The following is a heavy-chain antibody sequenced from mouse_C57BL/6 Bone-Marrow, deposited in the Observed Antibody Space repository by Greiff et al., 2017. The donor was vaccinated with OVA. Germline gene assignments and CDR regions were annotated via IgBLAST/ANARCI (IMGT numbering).Heavy chain of an antibody. CDR1: GYTFTSYW. CDR2: IDPSDSYT. V-gene: IGHV1-59*01. CDR3: ARSITTVVYFDY. J-gene: IGHJ2*01. D-gene: IGHD1-1*01. Sequence: QVQLQQPGAELVRPGTSVKLSCKASGYTFTSYWMHWVKQRPGQGLEWIGVIDPSDSYTNYNQKFKGKATLTVDTSSSTAYMQLSRLTSEDSAVYYCARSITTVVYFDYWGQGTTLTVSS.